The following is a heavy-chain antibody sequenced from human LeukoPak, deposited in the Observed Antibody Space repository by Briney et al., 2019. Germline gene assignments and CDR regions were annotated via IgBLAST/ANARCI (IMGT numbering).Heavy chain of an antibody. CDR2: INTDGTVT. V-gene: IGHV3-74*01. CDR1: GFTFSKYW. CDR3: ATKQWLAPPPDS. D-gene: IGHD6-19*01. J-gene: IGHJ4*02. Sequence: GGSLRLSCAASGFTFSKYWMLWVRQAPRKGLESVSRINTDGTVTTYADSVKGRFTVSRDNADNTMSLQMNSVRDEDTAVYYCATKQWLAPPPDSWGQGTPVTVSS.